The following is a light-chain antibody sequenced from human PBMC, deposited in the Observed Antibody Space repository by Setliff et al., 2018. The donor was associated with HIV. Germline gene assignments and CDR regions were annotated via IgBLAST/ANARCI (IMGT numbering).Light chain of an antibody. J-gene: IGKJ2*03. V-gene: IGKV1-5*03. CDR2: KAS. CDR3: QQYSAYSYR. Sequence: DVQMTQSPSALSAFVGDRVTITCRASESIRSWLAWYQQKPGKAPKLLISKASILETGVPSRFASSGSGTEFTLTISRLQSDDSAIYYCQQYSAYSYRFGQGTKVDIK. CDR1: ESIRSW.